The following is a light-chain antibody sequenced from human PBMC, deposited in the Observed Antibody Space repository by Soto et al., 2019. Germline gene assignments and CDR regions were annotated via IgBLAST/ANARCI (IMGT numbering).Light chain of an antibody. CDR2: TAS. J-gene: IGKJ1*01. Sequence: DIQMTQSPSTLSASVGDRVTITCRASQSISSWLAWYQQKPGKAPKLLIQTASRLESGVPSRFSGSGSGTEFTLTISSLQPDDFATYYCQQYHSFWTFGQGTKVEIK. CDR3: QQYHSFWT. V-gene: IGKV1-5*03. CDR1: QSISSW.